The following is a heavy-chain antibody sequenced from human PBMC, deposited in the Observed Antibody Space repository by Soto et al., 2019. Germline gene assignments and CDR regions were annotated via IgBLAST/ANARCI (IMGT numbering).Heavy chain of an antibody. D-gene: IGHD2-2*01. V-gene: IGHV1-69*08. CDR1: GVTFSSYT. CDR3: ARDLVVVPAAKQYGMDV. Sequence: QVQLVQSVAEVKKPGSSVKVSCKASGVTFSSYTISWLRQAPGQGLEWMGRIIPILGIANYAQKFQGRVTIIADKSTSTAYMELSSLRSEDMAVYYCARDLVVVPAAKQYGMDVWGQGTTVTVSS. J-gene: IGHJ6*02. CDR2: IIPILGIA.